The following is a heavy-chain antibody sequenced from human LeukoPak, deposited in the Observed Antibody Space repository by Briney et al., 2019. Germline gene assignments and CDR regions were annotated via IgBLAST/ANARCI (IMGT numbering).Heavy chain of an antibody. CDR1: GGSISSGGYY. CDR2: IYYSGST. J-gene: IGHJ4*02. D-gene: IGHD1-26*01. Sequence: PSQTLSLTCTVSGGSISSGGYYWSWISQPPGKGLEWIGYIYYSGSTYYNPSLKSRVTISVDTSKNQFSLKLSSVTAADTAVYYCARELGGRYYFDYWGQGTLVTVSS. CDR3: ARELGGRYYFDY. V-gene: IGHV4-31*03.